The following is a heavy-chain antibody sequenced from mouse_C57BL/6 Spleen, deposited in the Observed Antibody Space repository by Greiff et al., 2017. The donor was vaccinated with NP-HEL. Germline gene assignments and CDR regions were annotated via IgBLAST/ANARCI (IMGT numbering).Heavy chain of an antibody. J-gene: IGHJ2*01. D-gene: IGHD3-2*02. CDR3: ARGRTAQATDFDY. V-gene: IGHV1-52*01. CDR2: IDPSDSET. CDR1: GYTFTSYW. Sequence: VQLQQPGAELVRPGSSVKLSCKASGYTFTSYWMHWVKQRPIQGLEWIGNIDPSDSETHYNQKFKDKATLTVDKSSSTAYMQLSSLTSEDSAVYYCARGRTAQATDFDYWGQGTTLTVSS.